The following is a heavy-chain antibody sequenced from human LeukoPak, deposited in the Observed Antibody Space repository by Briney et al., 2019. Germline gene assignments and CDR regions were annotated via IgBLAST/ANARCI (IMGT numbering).Heavy chain of an antibody. D-gene: IGHD6-13*01. CDR1: GFTFSSYSMN. Sequence: GSLRLSCAASGFTFSSYSMNWVRQAPGKGLEWIGSIDNSGSTYYNPSLKSRVTTSVDTSKDQLSLKVNSVTAADTAVYYCARPPGIAAAWFDPWGQGILVTVSS. V-gene: IGHV4-39*01. CDR3: ARPPGIAAAWFDP. J-gene: IGHJ5*02. CDR2: IDNSGST.